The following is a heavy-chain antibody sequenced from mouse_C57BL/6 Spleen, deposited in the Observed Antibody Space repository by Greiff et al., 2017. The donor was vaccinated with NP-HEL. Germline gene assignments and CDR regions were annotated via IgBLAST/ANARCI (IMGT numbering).Heavy chain of an antibody. CDR2: ISSGSSTI. V-gene: IGHV5-17*01. Sequence: DVKLVESGGGLVKPGGSLKLSCAASGFTFSDYGMHWVRQAPEKGLEWVAYISSGSSTIYYADTVKGRFTISRDNAKNTLFMQMTSLRSEDTAMYYCARGGDWFAYWGQGTLVTVSA. CDR3: ARGGDWFAY. J-gene: IGHJ3*01. CDR1: GFTFSDYG.